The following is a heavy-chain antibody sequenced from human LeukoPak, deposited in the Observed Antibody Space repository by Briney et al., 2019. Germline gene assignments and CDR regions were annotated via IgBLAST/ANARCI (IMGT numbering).Heavy chain of an antibody. CDR3: ARDEGSGYDSLDY. CDR1: GYTFSNYG. Sequence: ASVKVSCKASGYTFSNYGFSWVRQAPGQGLEWMGWISVYNGNTNYAQKFQGRVTMTTDTSTRTAFMELSSLRSDDTAVYFRARDEGSGYDSLDYWGQGTLVTVSS. V-gene: IGHV1-18*01. CDR2: ISVYNGNT. J-gene: IGHJ4*02. D-gene: IGHD5-12*01.